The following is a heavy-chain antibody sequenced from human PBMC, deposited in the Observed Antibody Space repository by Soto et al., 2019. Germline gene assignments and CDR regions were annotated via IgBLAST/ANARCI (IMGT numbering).Heavy chain of an antibody. CDR3: AKNWNWRSLVH. V-gene: IGHV4-59*08. CDR2: IYYVGST. CDR1: GDSISTDY. Sequence: QVHLQESGPGLVKPSETLSLTCTVSGDSISTDYWSWIRQSPGKGLEWIGFIYYVGSTNYNPSLKRRVTISVDTPKNLFSLKLSSVTAADTAVYYCAKNWNWRSLVHWGQGTLVTVSS. J-gene: IGHJ4*02. D-gene: IGHD1-7*01.